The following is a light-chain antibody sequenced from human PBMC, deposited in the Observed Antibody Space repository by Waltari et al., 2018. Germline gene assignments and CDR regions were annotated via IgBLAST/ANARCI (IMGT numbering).Light chain of an antibody. V-gene: IGKV3-20*01. CDR1: QSVCTY. CDR3: QHHVRLPAT. Sequence: IVLTQSPGTLSLSPGERATLSCRASQSVCTYLAWDQQKHGQAPRLLIYGASSRAAGIPDRFSGSGSGADFSLTISRLEPEDFAVYYCQHHVRLPATFGQGTKVE. CDR2: GAS. J-gene: IGKJ1*01.